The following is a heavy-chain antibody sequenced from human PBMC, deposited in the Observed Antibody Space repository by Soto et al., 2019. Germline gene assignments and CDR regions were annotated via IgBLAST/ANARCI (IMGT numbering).Heavy chain of an antibody. J-gene: IGHJ4*02. D-gene: IGHD3-10*01. CDR3: RRGWRDSYPGSRIFDF. V-gene: IGHV3-23*04. Sequence: EVQLVESGGGLVQPGGSLRLSCVASGITLGRRAMSWVRQAPGEGLEWVSTITDTGGDAKYADSVRGRFTISRDNSKKMLDQQMSRLRADGLVVYFCRRGWRDSYPGSRIFDFWGRGTLVNVSS. CDR2: ITDTGGDA. CDR1: GITLGRRA.